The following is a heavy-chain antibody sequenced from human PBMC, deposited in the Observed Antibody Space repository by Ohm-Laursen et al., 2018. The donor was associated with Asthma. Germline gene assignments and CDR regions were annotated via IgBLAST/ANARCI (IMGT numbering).Heavy chain of an antibody. CDR2: ISYDGSNK. D-gene: IGHD5-12*01. J-gene: IGHJ6*02. CDR1: GFTFSSYA. V-gene: IGHV3-30-3*01. CDR3: ARDLYSGYDSGFGMDV. Sequence: SLRLSCAATGFTFSSYAMHWVRQAPGKGLEWVAVISYDGSNKYYADSVKGRFTISRDNSKNTLYLQMNSLRAEDTAVYYCARDLYSGYDSGFGMDVWGQGTTVTVSS.